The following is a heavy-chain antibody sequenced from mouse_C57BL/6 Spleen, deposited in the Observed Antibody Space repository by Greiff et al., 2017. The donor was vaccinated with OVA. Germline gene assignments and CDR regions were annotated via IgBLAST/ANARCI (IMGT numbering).Heavy chain of an antibody. J-gene: IGHJ2*01. CDR1: GFTFSSYG. V-gene: IGHV5-6*01. D-gene: IGHD4-1*01. CDR3: ARLGRVYFDD. CDR2: ISSGGSYT. Sequence: EVKLVESGGDLVKPGGSLKLSCAASGFTFSSYGMSWVRQTPDKRLEWVATISSGGSYTYYPDSVKGRFTISRDNAKNTLYLQMSSLKSEDTAMYYCARLGRVYFDDWGQGTTLTVSS.